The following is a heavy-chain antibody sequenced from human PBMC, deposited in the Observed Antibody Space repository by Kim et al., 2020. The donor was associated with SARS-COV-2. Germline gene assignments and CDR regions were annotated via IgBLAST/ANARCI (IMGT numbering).Heavy chain of an antibody. CDR2: IKEDGSVK. Sequence: GGSLRLSCRAYGFTFRSYWMSWVRQAPGKGLEWVANIKEDGSVKQYVDSVKGRFTISRDNARNSLYLQMNSLRADDTAVYYCARDGILSYTSSWDYWGPGSLVTVSS. J-gene: IGHJ4*02. CDR1: GFTFRSYW. CDR3: ARDGILSYTSSWDY. V-gene: IGHV3-7*03. D-gene: IGHD6-13*01.